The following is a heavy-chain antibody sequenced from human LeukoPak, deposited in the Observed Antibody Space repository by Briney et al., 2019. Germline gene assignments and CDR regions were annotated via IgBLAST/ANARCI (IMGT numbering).Heavy chain of an antibody. CDR1: GFTFSSYA. CDR2: ISGSGGST. CDR3: AKEFRGLLPYSSTWYPFDY. V-gene: IGHV3-23*01. D-gene: IGHD6-13*01. J-gene: IGHJ4*02. Sequence: GGSLRLSCAASGFTFSSYAMSWVRQAPGKGLEWVSAISGSGGSTYYADSVKGRFTISRDNSKNTLYLQMNSLRAEDTAVYHCAKEFRGLLPYSSTWYPFDYWGQGTLVTVSS.